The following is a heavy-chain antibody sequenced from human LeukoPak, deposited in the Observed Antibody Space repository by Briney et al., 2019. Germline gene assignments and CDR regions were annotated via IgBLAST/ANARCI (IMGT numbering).Heavy chain of an antibody. Sequence: PGRSLRLSCAAPGFTFSSYDMDWVRQAPGKGLEWVAVIWYDGSNKYYADSVKGRFTISRDNSKNTLYLQMNSLRAEDTAVYYCARDSSGWYIYYWWQGTLVTVSS. CDR2: IWYDGSNK. CDR3: ARDSSGWYIYY. V-gene: IGHV3-33*01. D-gene: IGHD6-19*01. CDR1: GFTFSSYD. J-gene: IGHJ4*02.